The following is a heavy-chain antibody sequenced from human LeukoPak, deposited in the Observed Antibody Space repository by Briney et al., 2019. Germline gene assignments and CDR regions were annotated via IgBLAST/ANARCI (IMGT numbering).Heavy chain of an antibody. Sequence: PGGSLRLSCAASGFTFSNYWMHWVRQTSGKGLVWVSRINNDGSTTSYADSVKGRFTISRDNAKNTLYLQMNSLRAEDTAVYYCARRSAAKDAFDIWGQGTMVTVSS. J-gene: IGHJ3*02. V-gene: IGHV3-74*01. CDR3: ARRSAAKDAFDI. D-gene: IGHD6-25*01. CDR1: GFTFSNYW. CDR2: INNDGSTT.